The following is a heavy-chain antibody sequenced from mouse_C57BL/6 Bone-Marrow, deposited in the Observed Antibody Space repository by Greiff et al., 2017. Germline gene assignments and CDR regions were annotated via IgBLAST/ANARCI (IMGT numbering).Heavy chain of an antibody. CDR2: INPNNGGT. CDR3: ARLWLLHLFFAY. V-gene: IGHV1-26*01. D-gene: IGHD2-3*01. Sequence: EVQLQQSGPELVKPGASVKISCKASGYTFTDYYMNWVKQSHGKSLEWIGDINPNNGGTSYNQKFKGKATLTVDKSSSTAYMELRSLTSEDSAVYYCARLWLLHLFFAYWGQGTLVTVSA. CDR1: GYTFTDYY. J-gene: IGHJ3*01.